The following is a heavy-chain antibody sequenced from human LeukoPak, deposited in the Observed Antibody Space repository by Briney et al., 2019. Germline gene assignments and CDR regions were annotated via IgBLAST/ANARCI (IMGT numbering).Heavy chain of an antibody. D-gene: IGHD2-2*01. V-gene: IGHV4-59*01. CDR3: ASYHCSSTSCRFDY. Sequence: SETLSLTCTVSGGSISSYYWSWIRQPPGKGLEWIGYIYYSGSTNYNPSLKSRVTISVDTSKNQFSLKLSSVTAADTAVYYCASYHCSSTSCRFDYWGQGTLVTVSS. CDR1: GGSISSYY. J-gene: IGHJ4*02. CDR2: IYYSGST.